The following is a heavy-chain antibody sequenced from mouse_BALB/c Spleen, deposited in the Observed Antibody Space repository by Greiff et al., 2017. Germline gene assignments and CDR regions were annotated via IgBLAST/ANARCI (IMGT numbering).Heavy chain of an antibody. Sequence: EVQVVESGGGLVKPGGSLKLSCAASGFTFSSYAMSWVRQTPEKRLEWVASISSGGSTYYPDSVKGRFTISRDNARNILYLQMSSLRSEDTAMYYCARERDGYYGYFDVWGAGTTVTVSS. CDR1: GFTFSSYA. V-gene: IGHV5-6-5*01. CDR2: ISSGGST. CDR3: ARERDGYYGYFDV. J-gene: IGHJ1*01. D-gene: IGHD2-3*01.